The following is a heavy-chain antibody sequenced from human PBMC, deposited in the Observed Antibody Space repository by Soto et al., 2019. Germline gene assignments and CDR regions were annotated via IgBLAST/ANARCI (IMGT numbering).Heavy chain of an antibody. CDR2: IYYSGST. Sequence: SETLSLTCTVSGGSISSYYWSWIRQPPGKGLEWIGYIYYSGSTNYNPSLKSRVTISVDTSKNQFSLKLSSVTAADTAVFYCARVDYGDYNAFDIWGQGKMVTVS. CDR1: GGSISSYY. J-gene: IGHJ3*02. V-gene: IGHV4-59*01. CDR3: ARVDYGDYNAFDI. D-gene: IGHD4-17*01.